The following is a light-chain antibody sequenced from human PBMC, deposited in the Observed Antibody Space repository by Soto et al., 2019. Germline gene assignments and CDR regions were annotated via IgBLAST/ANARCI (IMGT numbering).Light chain of an antibody. V-gene: IGLV2-14*01. Sequence: QSVLTQPASVSGSPGQSITISCTGTSSDVGAYNSVAWYQHNPGKAHKLMIYDVSNRPSGVSSRFSGSKSANTASLSISGLQADDEADYYCSSYTSSSTLVFGTGTKLTVL. J-gene: IGLJ1*01. CDR2: DVS. CDR1: SSDVGAYNS. CDR3: SSYTSSSTLV.